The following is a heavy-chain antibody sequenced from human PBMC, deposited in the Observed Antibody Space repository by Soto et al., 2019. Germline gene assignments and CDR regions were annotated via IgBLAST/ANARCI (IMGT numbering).Heavy chain of an antibody. J-gene: IGHJ4*02. CDR1: GGAFSGYY. CDR2: INHSGST. V-gene: IGHV4-34*01. CDR3: ARGTRITIFGVVIILWYFDY. D-gene: IGHD3-3*01. Sequence: LSLTCAVYGGAFSGYYWSWIGQPPGKGLEWIGEINHSGSTNYNPSLKSRVTISVDTSKNQFSLKLSSVTAADTAVYYCARGTRITIFGVVIILWYFDYWGQGTLVTVSS.